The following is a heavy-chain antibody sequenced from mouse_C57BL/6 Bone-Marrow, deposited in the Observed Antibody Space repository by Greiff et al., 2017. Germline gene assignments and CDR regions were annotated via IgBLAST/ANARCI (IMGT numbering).Heavy chain of an antibody. CDR3: TPIYYDAMDY. Sequence: EVQLQQSGAELMRPGASVKLSCTASGFNIKDDYMHWVKQRPEQGLEWIGWIDPENGDTEYASKFQGKATITADTSSNTAYLQLSSLTSEDTAVYYCTPIYYDAMDYWGQGTSVTVSS. CDR2: IDPENGDT. V-gene: IGHV14-4*01. J-gene: IGHJ4*01. D-gene: IGHD2-1*01. CDR1: GFNIKDDY.